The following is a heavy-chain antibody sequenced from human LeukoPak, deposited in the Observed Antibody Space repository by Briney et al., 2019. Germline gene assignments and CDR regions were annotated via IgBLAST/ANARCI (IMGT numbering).Heavy chain of an antibody. D-gene: IGHD1-26*01. V-gene: IGHV3-23*01. CDR1: GFTFSIYA. CDR3: STLFNVHLGVSGAFDI. J-gene: IGHJ3*02. CDR2: ISGSGSSP. Sequence: PGGPLRLSCAASGFTFSIYAMRWLRQPPGKALERGATISGSGSSPSHANSVPGRFTTPRDNSKNTMYLPMNSLRSAETAVYYCSTLFNVHLGVSGAFDIWGQGTMVTASS.